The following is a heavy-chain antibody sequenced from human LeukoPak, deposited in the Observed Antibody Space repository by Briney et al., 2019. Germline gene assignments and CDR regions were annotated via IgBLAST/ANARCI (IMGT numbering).Heavy chain of an antibody. CDR3: ARGGATEDYFDY. Sequence: SGPALVKPTQTLTLTCTFSGFSLSTRGMCVSWIRQPPGKALEWLSRIDWDDDKYYSTSLKTRLTISKDTSKNQVVLTMTNMDPVDTATYYCARGGATEDYFDYWGQGTLVTVSS. V-gene: IGHV2-70*11. CDR1: GFSLSTRGMC. J-gene: IGHJ4*02. CDR2: IDWDDDK. D-gene: IGHD1-26*01.